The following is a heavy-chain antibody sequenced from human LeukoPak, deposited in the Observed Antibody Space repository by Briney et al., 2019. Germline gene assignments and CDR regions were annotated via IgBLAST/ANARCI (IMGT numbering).Heavy chain of an antibody. CDR3: ARLPRGLIRSY. CDR1: GFTFSSYE. J-gene: IGHJ4*02. D-gene: IGHD3-16*01. V-gene: IGHV4-39*01. Sequence: GSLRLSCAASGFTFSSYEMNWVRQPPGKGLEWIGTIYHGGSTDSYSGSTYYKPSLKSRVVISVDTSKNQFSLRLNSVTAADTAVYYCARLPRGLIRSYWGQGTLVTVSS. CDR2: IYHGGSTDSYSGST.